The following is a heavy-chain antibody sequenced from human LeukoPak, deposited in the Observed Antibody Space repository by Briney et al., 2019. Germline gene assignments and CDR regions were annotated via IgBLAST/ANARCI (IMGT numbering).Heavy chain of an antibody. Sequence: ASVKVSCKASGYTFTGYYMHWVRQAPGQGLEWMGWINPNSGGTNYAQKFQGRVTMTRNTSISTAYMELSSLRSEDTAVYYCARDRGYSGYEFDYWGQGTLVTVSS. D-gene: IGHD5-12*01. CDR1: GYTFTGYY. CDR3: ARDRGYSGYEFDY. V-gene: IGHV1-2*02. CDR2: INPNSGGT. J-gene: IGHJ4*02.